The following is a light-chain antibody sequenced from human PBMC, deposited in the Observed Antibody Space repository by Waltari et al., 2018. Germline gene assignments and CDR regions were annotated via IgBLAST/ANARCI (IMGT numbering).Light chain of an antibody. CDR1: QSVSSY. J-gene: IGKJ1*01. Sequence: EIVLTQSPATLSLSPGEMATLSCKASQSVSSYLAWYQQNPGQAPSLLSYSASNRATGLPARFSGSGSRTDFTLTISSLEPEDFAVYYCQQRSNWPRTFGQGTKVEI. CDR3: QQRSNWPRT. CDR2: SAS. V-gene: IGKV3-11*01.